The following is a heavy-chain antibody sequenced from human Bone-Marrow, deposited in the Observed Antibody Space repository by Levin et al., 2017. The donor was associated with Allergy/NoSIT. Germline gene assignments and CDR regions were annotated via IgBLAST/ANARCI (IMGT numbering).Heavy chain of an antibody. Sequence: GGSLRLSCTASGFTFSTYAMSWVRQAPGKGLEWVSAISGSGGSSTYYADSVKGRFTISRDNSKNTLYLQMNSLRAEDTAVYYCAKEPYSSTWYGNYFDYWGQGNLVTVSS. CDR1: GFTFSTYA. D-gene: IGHD6-13*01. CDR3: AKEPYSSTWYGNYFDY. J-gene: IGHJ4*02. V-gene: IGHV3-23*01. CDR2: ISGSGGSST.